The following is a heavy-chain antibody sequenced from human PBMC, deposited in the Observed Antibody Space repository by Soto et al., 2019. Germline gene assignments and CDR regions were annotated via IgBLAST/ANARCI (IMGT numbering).Heavy chain of an antibody. D-gene: IGHD1-26*01. J-gene: IGHJ3*02. CDR3: ARPASMGYSDGFDI. V-gene: IGHV4-39*01. CDR2: IYKSGST. CDR1: GDSISAGSYY. Sequence: QLQLQESGPGLVKPSETLSLTCIVSGDSISAGSYYWGWIRQAPGKGLEWIGSIYKSGSTYYNPSLKSRVTISVDTSKNQFSLKLRSVTAADTAVYYCARPASMGYSDGFDIWGQGTMVTVFS.